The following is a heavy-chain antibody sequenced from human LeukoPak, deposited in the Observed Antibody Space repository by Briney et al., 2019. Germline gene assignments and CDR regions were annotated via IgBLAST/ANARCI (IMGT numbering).Heavy chain of an antibody. Sequence: GASVKVSCKASGYTFTDYYIHWVRQAPGQGLEWMGWINTNTGNPTYAQGFTGRFVFSLDTSVSTAYLQISSLKAEDTAVYYCARRYYDYVWGSYRYTYFDYWGQGTLVTVSS. D-gene: IGHD3-16*02. CDR1: GYTFTDYY. CDR2: INTNTGNP. V-gene: IGHV7-4-1*02. J-gene: IGHJ4*02. CDR3: ARRYYDYVWGSYRYTYFDY.